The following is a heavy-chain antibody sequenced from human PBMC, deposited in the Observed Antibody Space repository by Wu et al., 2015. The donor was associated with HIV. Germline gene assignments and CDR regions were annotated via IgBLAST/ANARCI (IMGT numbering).Heavy chain of an antibody. CDR3: ARAPITMIVGGAFDI. J-gene: IGHJ3*02. CDR2: INPNSGGT. CDR1: GYTFTGYY. D-gene: IGHD3-22*01. Sequence: QVQLVQSGAEVKKPGASVKVSCKASGYTFTGYYIHWVRQAPGQGLEWMGWINPNSGGTNYAQKFQGRVTMTRDTSISTAYMELSRLRSDDTAVYYCARAPITMIVGGAFDIWGQGTMVTVSS. V-gene: IGHV1-2*02.